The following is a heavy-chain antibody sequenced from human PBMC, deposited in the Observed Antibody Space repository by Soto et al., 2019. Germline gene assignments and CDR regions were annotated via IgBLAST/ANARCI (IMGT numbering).Heavy chain of an antibody. V-gene: IGHV1-3*01. CDR1: GYTFTNYA. Sequence: QVQPVQSGAEVKKPGASVKVSCKSSGYTFTNYAMHWMRQAPGQRLEWLGGINAGNGNTKYSQKFQGRVTITRDTSKSTGYRELSVLSSEDTPVDYCAIASSWCVTDYWGQGTLVTVSS. CDR3: AIASSWCVTDY. D-gene: IGHD6-13*01. CDR2: INAGNGNT. J-gene: IGHJ4*02.